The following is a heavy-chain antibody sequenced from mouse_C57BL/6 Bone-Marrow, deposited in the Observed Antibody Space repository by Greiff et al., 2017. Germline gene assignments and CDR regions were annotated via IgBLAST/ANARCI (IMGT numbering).Heavy chain of an antibody. CDR2: IYPSDSET. J-gene: IGHJ2*01. CDR1: GYTFTSYW. Sequence: QVQLQQPGAELVRPGSSVKLSCKASGYTFTSYWMDWVKQRPGQGLEWIGNIYPSDSETHYTQKFKDKVTLSVDKSSSTAYMQLSSLTSEDSAVCYCAGYYGSSGDYWGQGTTLTVSS. CDR3: AGYYGSSGDY. V-gene: IGHV1-61*01. D-gene: IGHD1-1*01.